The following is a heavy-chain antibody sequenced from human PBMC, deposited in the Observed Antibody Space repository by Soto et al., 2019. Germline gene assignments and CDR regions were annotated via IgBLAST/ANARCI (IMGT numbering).Heavy chain of an antibody. D-gene: IGHD3-22*01. V-gene: IGHV3-33*01. Sequence: PGGSLRLSCAASGFTFSSYGMHWVRQAPGKGMEWVAVIWYDGSNKYYADSVKGRFTISRDNSQNTLYPQMNSLRAEDTAVYYCASDSYYDRSGYCDYWGQGTLVTVSS. J-gene: IGHJ4*02. CDR3: ASDSYYDRSGYCDY. CDR1: GFTFSSYG. CDR2: IWYDGSNK.